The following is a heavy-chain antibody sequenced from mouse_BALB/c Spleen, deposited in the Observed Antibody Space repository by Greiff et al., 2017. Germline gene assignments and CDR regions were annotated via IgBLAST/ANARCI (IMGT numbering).Heavy chain of an antibody. Sequence: EVQGVESGGGLVQPGGSLRLSCATSGFTFTDYYMSWVRQPPGKALEWLGFIRNKANGYTTEYSASVKGRFTISRDNSQSILYLQMNTLRAEDSATYYCARDMGLRPSWFAYWGQGTLVTVSA. D-gene: IGHD1-2*01. CDR1: GFTFTDYY. CDR3: ARDMGLRPSWFAY. V-gene: IGHV7-3*02. J-gene: IGHJ3*01. CDR2: IRNKANGYTT.